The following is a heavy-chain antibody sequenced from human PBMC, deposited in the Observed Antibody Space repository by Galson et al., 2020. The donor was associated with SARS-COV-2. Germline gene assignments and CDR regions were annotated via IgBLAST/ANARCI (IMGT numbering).Heavy chain of an antibody. CDR2: IKSKTDGGTT. Sequence: GGSLRLSCAASGFTFSNAWMSWVRQAPGKGLEWVGRIKSKTDGGTTDYAAPVKGRFTISRDDSKNTLYLQMNSLKTEDTAVYYCTTRGIQLWLLSDYWGQGTLVTVSS. V-gene: IGHV3-15*01. CDR3: TTRGIQLWLLSDY. J-gene: IGHJ4*02. D-gene: IGHD5-18*01. CDR1: GFTFSNAW.